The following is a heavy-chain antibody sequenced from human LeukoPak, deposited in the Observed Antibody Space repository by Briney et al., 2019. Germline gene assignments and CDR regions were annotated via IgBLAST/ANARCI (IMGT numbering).Heavy chain of an antibody. J-gene: IGHJ1*01. CDR2: IIPSDGST. D-gene: IGHD3-22*01. V-gene: IGHV1-46*01. CDR1: GYSFTRYF. CDR3: ARDGVGYYDSSGYYYFQH. Sequence: ASVKVSCKASGYSFTRYFIHWVRQAPGQGLEWMGIIIPSDGSTSYAQKFQGRVTMTRDTSTSIVYMELSSLRSDDTAVYYCARDGVGYYDSSGYYYFQHWGQGTLVTVSS.